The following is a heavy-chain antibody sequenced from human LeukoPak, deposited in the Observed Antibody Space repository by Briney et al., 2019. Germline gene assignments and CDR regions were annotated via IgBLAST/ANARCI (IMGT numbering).Heavy chain of an antibody. CDR3: TTDPGYGDYVGGYYYYGMDV. V-gene: IGHV3-15*01. D-gene: IGHD4-17*01. Sequence: PGGSLRLSCAASGFTFSSAWMSWVRQAPGKGLEWVGRIKSKTDGGTTDYAAPVKGRFTISRDDSKNTLYLQMNSLKTEDTAVYYCTTDPGYGDYVGGYYYYGMDVWGQGTTVTVSS. CDR1: GFTFSSAW. J-gene: IGHJ6*02. CDR2: IKSKTDGGTT.